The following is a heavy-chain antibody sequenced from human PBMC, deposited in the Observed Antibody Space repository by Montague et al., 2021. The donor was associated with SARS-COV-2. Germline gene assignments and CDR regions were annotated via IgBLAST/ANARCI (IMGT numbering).Heavy chain of an antibody. D-gene: IGHD6-19*01. CDR1: GGSFSGHC. CDR3: ARGVGKRGVLMTSAWSKYPFDC. J-gene: IGHJ4*02. V-gene: IGHV4-34*01. CDR2: VYHSGST. Sequence: SETLSLTCTVSGGSFSGHCCSWIRQPPGKGLEWIGEVYHSGSTNYSPSLKSHVTISLDASKNQCSLKLNSVTAADTALYYCARGVGKRGVLMTSAWSKYPFDCWGPGTVVTVSS.